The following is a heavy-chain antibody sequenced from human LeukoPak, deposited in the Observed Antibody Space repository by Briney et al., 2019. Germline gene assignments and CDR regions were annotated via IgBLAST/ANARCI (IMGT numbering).Heavy chain of an antibody. CDR2: NYYSGST. V-gene: IGHV4-59*01. CDR3: ARDRPAHYYGSGSYLFDY. J-gene: IGHJ4*02. Sequence: SETLSLTCTVSGGSISSYYWSWIRQPPGKGLEWIGYNYYSGSTNYNPSLKSRVTISVDTSKNQFSLKLSSVTAADTAVYYCARDRPAHYYGSGSYLFDYWGQGTLVTVSS. CDR1: GGSISSYY. D-gene: IGHD3-10*01.